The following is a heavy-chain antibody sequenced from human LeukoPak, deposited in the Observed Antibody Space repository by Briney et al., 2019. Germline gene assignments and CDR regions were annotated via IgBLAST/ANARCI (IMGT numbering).Heavy chain of an antibody. J-gene: IGHJ2*01. D-gene: IGHD3-22*01. Sequence: GGSLRLSCAASGFTVNSNHMSWVRQAPGKGLEWVSVIYSAGNTNHADSVKGRFTISRDNSMNTLYLQMSGLRAEDSAVYYCARSAITMIVGVDWYFDLWGRGTLLTVSS. CDR3: ARSAITMIVGVDWYFDL. CDR1: GFTVNSNH. CDR2: IYSAGNT. V-gene: IGHV3-66*02.